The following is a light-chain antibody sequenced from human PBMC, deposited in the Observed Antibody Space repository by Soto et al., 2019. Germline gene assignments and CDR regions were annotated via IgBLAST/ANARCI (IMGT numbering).Light chain of an antibody. Sequence: EIVLTQSPGTQSLSPGERATLSCRASQSVGTYLAWYRQKPGQGPRLLIYGASSRATDIPDRFSGSGSGTDFTLTISRLEPEDFAVYSCQQYVSIPLTFGGGTKVDI. V-gene: IGKV3-20*01. CDR3: QQYVSIPLT. CDR2: GAS. J-gene: IGKJ4*01. CDR1: QSVGTY.